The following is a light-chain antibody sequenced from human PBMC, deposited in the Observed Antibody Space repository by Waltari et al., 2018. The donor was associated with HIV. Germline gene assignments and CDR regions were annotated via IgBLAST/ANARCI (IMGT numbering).Light chain of an antibody. J-gene: IGKJ1*01. CDR1: QSINTY. V-gene: IGKV1-39*01. Sequence: DIQMTQSPSSLSASVGDRVTITCRASQSINTYLNWYHQQPGRAPKLLIYAASNLQTGVPSRFSGSGSVTDCTLTSNRLQPEDLGIYYCQQSYSTPGTFGQGTKVEIE. CDR3: QQSYSTPGT. CDR2: AAS.